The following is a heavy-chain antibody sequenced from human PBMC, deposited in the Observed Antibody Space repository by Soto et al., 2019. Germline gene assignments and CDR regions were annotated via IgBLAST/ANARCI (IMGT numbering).Heavy chain of an antibody. CDR3: ARNSDCSSTSCYILALGY. V-gene: IGHV1-18*01. D-gene: IGHD2-2*02. CDR1: GYTFTSYG. Sequence: ASVKVSCKASGYTFTSYGISWVRQAPGQGLEWMGWISAYNGNTNYAQKLQGRVTMTTDTSTSTAYMELRSLRSDDTAVYYCARNSDCSSTSCYILALGYWGQGTLVTVSS. J-gene: IGHJ4*02. CDR2: ISAYNGNT.